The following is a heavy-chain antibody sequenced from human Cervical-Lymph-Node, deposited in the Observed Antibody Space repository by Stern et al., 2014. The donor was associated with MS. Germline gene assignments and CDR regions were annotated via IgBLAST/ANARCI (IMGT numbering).Heavy chain of an antibody. CDR2: IIPIFGTA. V-gene: IGHV1-69*14. CDR1: VGTFSSYS. D-gene: IGHD4-11*01. J-gene: IGHJ4*02. CDR3: ARGTLYSNYGYFDY. Sequence: QVQLVQSGAEVKKPGSSVKVSCKASVGTFSSYSISWVRQSPGQGLEWMGGIIPIFGTANYAQDFQGRVTITADKSTSTAYMELSSLRSEDTAVFYCARGTLYSNYGYFDYWGQGTLVTVSS.